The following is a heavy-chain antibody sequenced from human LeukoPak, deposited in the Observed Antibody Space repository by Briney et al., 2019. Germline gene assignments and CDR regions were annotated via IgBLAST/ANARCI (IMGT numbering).Heavy chain of an antibody. CDR3: ALDPQYDFDY. CDR1: GFTLRNYG. V-gene: IGHV3-23*01. D-gene: IGHD2-2*01. Sequence: GGSLRLSCAASGFTLRNYGMTWVRQAPGKGLEWVSTIDGDGGDTHYADSVKGRFTISRDNFKNTLYLQMNSLRAEDTAVYYCALDPQYDFDYWGQGTLVTVSS. J-gene: IGHJ4*02. CDR2: IDGDGGDT.